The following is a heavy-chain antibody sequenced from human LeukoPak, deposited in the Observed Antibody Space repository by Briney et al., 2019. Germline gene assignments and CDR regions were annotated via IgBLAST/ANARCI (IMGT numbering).Heavy chain of an antibody. Sequence: PSETLSLTCTVSGGSISSSSYYWGWIRQPPGKGLGWIGSIYYSGSTYYNPSLKSRVTISVDTSKNQFSLKLSSVTAADTAVYYCARQGETMIDAFDIWGQGTMVTVSS. CDR1: GGSISSSSYY. V-gene: IGHV4-39*01. CDR3: ARQGETMIDAFDI. J-gene: IGHJ3*02. D-gene: IGHD3-22*01. CDR2: IYYSGST.